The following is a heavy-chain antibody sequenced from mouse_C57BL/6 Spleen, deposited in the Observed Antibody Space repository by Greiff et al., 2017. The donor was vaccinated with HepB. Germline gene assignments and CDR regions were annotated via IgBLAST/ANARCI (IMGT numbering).Heavy chain of an antibody. D-gene: IGHD2-3*01. J-gene: IGHJ2*01. V-gene: IGHV1-61*01. CDR1: GYTFTSYW. Sequence: VQLQQPGAELVRPGSSVKLSCKASGYTFTSYWMDWVKQRPGQGLEWIGNIYPSDSETHYNQKFKDKATLTVDKSSSTAYMQLSSLTSEDSAVYYCARVGDGYYWGQGTTLTVSS. CDR3: ARVGDGYY. CDR2: IYPSDSET.